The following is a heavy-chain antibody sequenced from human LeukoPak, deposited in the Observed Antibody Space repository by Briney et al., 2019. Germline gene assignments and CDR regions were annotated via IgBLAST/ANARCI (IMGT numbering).Heavy chain of an antibody. CDR1: GGSFSGYY. V-gene: IGHV4-59*01. CDR2: IYYSGST. Sequence: SETLSLTCAVYGGSFSGYYWSWIQQPPGKGLEWIGYIYYSGSTNYNPSLKSRVTISVDTSKNQFSLKLSSVTAADTAVYYCARAGYSYGLTNWGQGTLVTVSS. J-gene: IGHJ4*02. CDR3: ARAGYSYGLTN. D-gene: IGHD5-18*01.